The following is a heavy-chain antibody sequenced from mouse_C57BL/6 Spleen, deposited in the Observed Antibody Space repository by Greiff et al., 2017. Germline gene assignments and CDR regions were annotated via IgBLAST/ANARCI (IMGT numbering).Heavy chain of an antibody. CDR2: ISSGGSYT. V-gene: IGHV5-6*01. D-gene: IGHD1-1*01. CDR3: ARGVTTVVENYAMDY. CDR1: GFTFSSYG. J-gene: IGHJ4*01. Sequence: EVKLMESGGDLVKPGGFLKLSCAASGFTFSSYGMSWVRQTPDKRLEWVATISSGGSYTYYPDSVKGRFTISRDNAKNTLYLQMSSLKSEDTAMYYCARGVTTVVENYAMDYWGQGTSVTVSS.